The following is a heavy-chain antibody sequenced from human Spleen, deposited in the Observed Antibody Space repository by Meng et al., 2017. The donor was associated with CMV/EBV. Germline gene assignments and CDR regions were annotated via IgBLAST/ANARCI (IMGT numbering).Heavy chain of an antibody. CDR3: SRDFAPGARSPSRFGY. Sequence: GFTFSSYGMHWVRQAPGKGLEWVAVIWYDESNRYYAESVKGRFTISRDNSKHPLSLPLSPLLFSSTPLSSSSRDFAPGARSPSRFGYWGQGTLVTVSS. V-gene: IGHV3-33*01. J-gene: IGHJ4*02. CDR2: IWYDESNR. CDR1: GFTFSSYG. D-gene: IGHD1-26*01.